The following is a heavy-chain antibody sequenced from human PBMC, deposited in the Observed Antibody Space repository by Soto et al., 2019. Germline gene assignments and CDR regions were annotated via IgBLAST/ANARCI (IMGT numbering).Heavy chain of an antibody. CDR2: FNPDTGVA. CDR1: GYRFTTYG. J-gene: IGHJ4*02. Sequence: ASVKVSCKVSGYRFTTYGINWVRQAPGQGLEWVGWFNPDTGVATFPQKFQGRVTVTRDASINTDYMELTHLTSEDTGIYYCARDPIRGGVPYFFDFWGRGTQVTVSS. V-gene: IGHV1-2*02. D-gene: IGHD3-16*01. CDR3: ARDPIRGGVPYFFDF.